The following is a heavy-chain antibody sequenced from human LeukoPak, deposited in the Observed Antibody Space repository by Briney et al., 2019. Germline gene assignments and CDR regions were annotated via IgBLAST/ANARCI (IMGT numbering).Heavy chain of an antibody. D-gene: IGHD6-19*01. V-gene: IGHV3-21*01. J-gene: IGHJ3*02. CDR1: GFTFSRYS. Sequence: GGSLRLSCAASGFTFSRYSMNWVRQAPGKGLEWVSSISSSSSYIYYADSVKGRFTISRDNAKNSLYLQMNSLRAEDTAVYYCARVGPGGSSGWPQEDAFDIWGQGTMVTVSS. CDR2: ISSSSSYI. CDR3: ARVGPGGSSGWPQEDAFDI.